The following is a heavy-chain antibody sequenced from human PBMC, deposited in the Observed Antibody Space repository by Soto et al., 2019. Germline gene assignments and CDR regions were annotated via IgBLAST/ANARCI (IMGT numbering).Heavy chain of an antibody. J-gene: IGHJ6*03. V-gene: IGHV1-3*01. CDR2: INAGNGNT. Sequence: ASVKVSCQASGYTFTSYAMHWVRQAPGQRLEWMGWINAGNGNTKYSQKFQGRVTITRDTSASTAYMELSSLRSEDTAVYYCARGPSTNGVSYYMDVWGKGTTVPVSS. D-gene: IGHD2-8*01. CDR3: ARGPSTNGVSYYMDV. CDR1: GYTFTSYA.